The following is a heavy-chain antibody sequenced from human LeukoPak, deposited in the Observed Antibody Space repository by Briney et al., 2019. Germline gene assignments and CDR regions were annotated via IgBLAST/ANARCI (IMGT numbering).Heavy chain of an antibody. CDR1: GYTFTSYD. Sequence: GASVKVSCKASGYTFTSYDINWVRQATGQGLEWMGWMNPNSGNTGYAQKFQGRVTITRNTSISTAYMELSSLRSEDTAVYYCARGRNQLLDYYYYYYMDVWGKGTTVTVSS. J-gene: IGHJ6*03. D-gene: IGHD2-2*01. CDR2: MNPNSGNT. V-gene: IGHV1-8*03. CDR3: ARGRNQLLDYYYYYYMDV.